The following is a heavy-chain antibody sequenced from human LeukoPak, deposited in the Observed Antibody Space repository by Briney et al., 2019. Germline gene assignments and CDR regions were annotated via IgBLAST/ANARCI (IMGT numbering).Heavy chain of an antibody. J-gene: IGHJ4*02. CDR2: ISSSSSYI. CDR1: GFTFSSYS. Sequence: PGGSLRLSCAASGFTFSSYSMNWVRQAPGKGLEWVSSISSSSSYIYYADSVKGRFTISRDNAKNSLYLQMNSLRAEDMAVYYCARTIRGIAARGFDYWGQGTLVTVSS. D-gene: IGHD6-6*01. V-gene: IGHV3-21*01. CDR3: ARTIRGIAARGFDY.